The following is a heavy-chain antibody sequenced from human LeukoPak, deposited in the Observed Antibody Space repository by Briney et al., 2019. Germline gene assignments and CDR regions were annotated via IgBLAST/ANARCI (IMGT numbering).Heavy chain of an antibody. J-gene: IGHJ4*02. CDR3: AKDLRFLEWLLELDY. CDR1: GFTFSSYA. V-gene: IGHV3-23*01. CDR2: ISGSGGST. Sequence: GGSLRLSCAASGFTFSSYAMSWVHQAPGKGLEWVSAISGSGGSTYYADSVKGRFTISRDNSKNTLYLQMNSLRAEDTAVYYCAKDLRFLEWLLELDYWGQGTLVTVSS. D-gene: IGHD3-3*01.